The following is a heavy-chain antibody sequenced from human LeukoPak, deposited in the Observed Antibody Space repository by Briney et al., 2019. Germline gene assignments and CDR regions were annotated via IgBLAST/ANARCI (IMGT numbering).Heavy chain of an antibody. V-gene: IGHV1-2*02. CDR3: AREWGIAALFDP. Sequence: ASVKVSCKASGYTFTGYNLHWVRQAPGQGLEWMGWINPNTGGTNYAQKFQGRVTMTRDTSISTAYMELSRLRSDDTAVYYCAREWGIAALFDPWGQGTLVTVSS. CDR2: INPNTGGT. D-gene: IGHD6-25*01. J-gene: IGHJ5*02. CDR1: GYTFTGYN.